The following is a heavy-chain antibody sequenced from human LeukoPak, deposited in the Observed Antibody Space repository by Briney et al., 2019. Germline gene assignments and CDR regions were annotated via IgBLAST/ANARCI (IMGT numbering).Heavy chain of an antibody. CDR3: ARLAGGSYSDY. V-gene: IGHV3-64*01. D-gene: IGHD1-26*01. Sequence: QTGGSLRLSCAASGFTFSSYAMNWVRQAPGMGLEYVSSISYNGGSTYYANSVKGRFTISRDNSKNTLYLQMGSLRAEDMAVYYCARLAGGSYSDYWGQGTLVTVSS. CDR1: GFTFSSYA. CDR2: ISYNGGST. J-gene: IGHJ4*02.